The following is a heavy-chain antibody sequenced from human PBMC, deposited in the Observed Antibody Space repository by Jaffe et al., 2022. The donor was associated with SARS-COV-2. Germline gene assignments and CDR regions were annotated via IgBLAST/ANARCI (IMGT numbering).Heavy chain of an antibody. D-gene: IGHD2-21*02. CDR3: ARYGLRGCNGGGNCYTSYYYYGMDV. V-gene: IGHV5-51*01. CDR2: IFPGDFDT. CDR1: GYSFTDYW. Sequence: EVQLVQSGAEVKKPGESLKISCKGSGYSFTDYWVGWVRQMPGKGLEWMGIIFPGDFDTKYSPSFQGQVTISADKSISTAYLQWSSLKAADSAIYYCARYGLRGCNGGGNCYTSYYYYGMDVWGQGTTVTVSS. J-gene: IGHJ6*02.